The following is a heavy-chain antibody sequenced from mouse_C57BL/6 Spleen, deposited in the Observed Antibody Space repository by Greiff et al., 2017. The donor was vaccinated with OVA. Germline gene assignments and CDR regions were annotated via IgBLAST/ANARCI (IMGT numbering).Heavy chain of an antibody. D-gene: IGHD2-3*01. CDR3: AISAYDGYYDYAMDY. J-gene: IGHJ4*01. Sequence: SCNSLGLHWVKQRPGQGLEWIGRIHPSDSDTNYNQKFKGKATLTVDKSSSTAYMQLSSLTSEDSAVYYCAISAYDGYYDYAMDYWGQGTSVTVSS. V-gene: IGHV1-74*01. CDR2: IHPSDSDT. CDR1: SCNSLG.